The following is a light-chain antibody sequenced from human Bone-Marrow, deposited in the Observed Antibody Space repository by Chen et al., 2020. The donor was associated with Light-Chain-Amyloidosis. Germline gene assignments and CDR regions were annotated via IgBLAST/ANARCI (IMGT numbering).Light chain of an antibody. Sequence: DIVMTQSPLSLPVTPGEPASISCRSSQSLLHSNGYNFLHWYLQKPGQAPQILIYLGSNRASGVPDRFSGSGSGTYFTLKISRVEAEDVGVYHCMQDLQIPFTFGQGTKLEIK. V-gene: IGKV2-28*01. CDR1: QSLLHSNGYNF. CDR2: LGS. CDR3: MQDLQIPFT. J-gene: IGKJ2*01.